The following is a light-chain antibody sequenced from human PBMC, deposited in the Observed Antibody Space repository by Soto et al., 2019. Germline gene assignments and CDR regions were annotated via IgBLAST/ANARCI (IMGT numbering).Light chain of an antibody. CDR3: QQYDNLPLT. J-gene: IGKJ4*01. V-gene: IGKV1-33*01. CDR1: QSIRGY. Sequence: DIQMTQSPSSLSASVGDRVTITCRASQSIRGYLNWYQQKPGKAPKLLIYDASNLETGVPSRFSGSGSGTDFTFTISSLQPEDIATYYCQQYDNLPLTFGGGTKVEIK. CDR2: DAS.